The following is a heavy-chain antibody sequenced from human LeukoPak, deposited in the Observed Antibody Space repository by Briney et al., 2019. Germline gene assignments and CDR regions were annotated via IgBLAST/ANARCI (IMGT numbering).Heavy chain of an antibody. V-gene: IGHV1-46*01. Sequence: ASVKVSCKASGYTFTSYYMHWVRQAPGQGLEWMGIINPSGGSTSYAQKFQGRVTMTRNTSISTAYMELSSLRSEDTAVYYCASQILCSGGSCYSSNWFDPWGQGTLVTVSS. CDR3: ASQILCSGGSCYSSNWFDP. D-gene: IGHD2-15*01. J-gene: IGHJ5*02. CDR2: INPSGGST. CDR1: GYTFTSYY.